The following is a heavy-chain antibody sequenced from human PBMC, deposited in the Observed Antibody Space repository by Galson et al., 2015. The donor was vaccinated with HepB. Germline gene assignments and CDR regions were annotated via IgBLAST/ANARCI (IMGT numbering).Heavy chain of an antibody. Sequence: SLRLSCAASGFTFSSYAMSWVRQAPGKGLEWVSAIGGSGGSTYYADSVKGRFTISRDNSKNTLYLQMNSLRAEDTAVYYCAKNPPRDGYNFGVFDYWGQGTLVTVSS. D-gene: IGHD5-24*01. CDR1: GFTFSSYA. CDR2: IGGSGGST. J-gene: IGHJ4*02. V-gene: IGHV3-23*01. CDR3: AKNPPRDGYNFGVFDY.